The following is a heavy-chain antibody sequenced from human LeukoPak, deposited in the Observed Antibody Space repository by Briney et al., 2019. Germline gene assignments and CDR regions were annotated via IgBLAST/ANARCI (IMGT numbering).Heavy chain of an antibody. CDR2: ISWNSGSI. V-gene: IGHV3-43*01. CDR3: ARDIYDSGVFRGDF. CDR1: GFDFGDYT. D-gene: IGHD3-22*01. J-gene: IGHJ4*02. Sequence: PGGSLRLSCAVSGFDFGDYTMHWVRQPPGKGLEWVSLISWNSGSIKYTESVKGRFTISRDNSKNSLYLQMSSLRTEDTALYYCARDIYDSGVFRGDFWGQGTLVTVSS.